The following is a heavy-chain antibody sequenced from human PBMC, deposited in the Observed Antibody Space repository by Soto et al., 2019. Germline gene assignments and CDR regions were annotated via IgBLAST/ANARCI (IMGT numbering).Heavy chain of an antibody. CDR2: IYWSEEK. J-gene: IGHJ4*02. D-gene: IGHD3-16*01. CDR1: GFSLSTTGVG. Sequence: SGPTLVKPTETLTLTCTFSGFSLSTTGVGVGWIRQPPGKALEWLALIYWSEEKRYSPSLKSRLTITKDTSKNQVVLTVTNVDPVDTGTYFCAHRSRKGAVSDWGQGTLVTVSS. CDR3: AHRSRKGAVSD. V-gene: IGHV2-5*01.